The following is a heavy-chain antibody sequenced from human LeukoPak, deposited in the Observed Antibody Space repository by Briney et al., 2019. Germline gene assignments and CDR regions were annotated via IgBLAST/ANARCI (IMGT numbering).Heavy chain of an antibody. CDR1: GFSFSSYA. CDR2: IYGGDST. V-gene: IGHV3-66*01. J-gene: IGHJ4*02. D-gene: IGHD1-7*01. CDR3: ARGPYNWNYPRGPLDY. Sequence: PGGSLILSCAASGFSFSSYAMTWVRQAPGKGLEWVSVIYGGDSTYYADSVKGRFTISRDNSKNTLYLQMNSLRAEDTAVYYCARGPYNWNYPRGPLDYWGQGALVTVSS.